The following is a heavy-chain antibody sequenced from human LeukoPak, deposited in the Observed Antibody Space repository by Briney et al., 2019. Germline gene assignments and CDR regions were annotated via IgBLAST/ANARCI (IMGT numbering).Heavy chain of an antibody. CDR1: GYTFTGYY. J-gene: IGHJ4*02. CDR2: INPNSGGT. Sequence: GASVKLCCNASGYTFTGYYMHWVRQAPGQGIGLMGWINPNSGGTNYAQKFQGRVTMTRDTSISTAYMELSRLRSDDTAVYYCARDPWYCSGGSCYSLKNRYYFDYWGQGTLVTVSS. CDR3: ARDPWYCSGGSCYSLKNRYYFDY. V-gene: IGHV1-2*02. D-gene: IGHD2-15*01.